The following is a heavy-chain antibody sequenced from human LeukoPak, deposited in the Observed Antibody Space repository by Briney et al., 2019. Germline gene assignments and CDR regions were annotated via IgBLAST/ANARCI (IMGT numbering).Heavy chain of an antibody. Sequence: RSGGSLRLSCAASGFTFSSYWMSWVRQAPGKGLEWVANIKQDGSEKYYVDSVKGRFTISRDNAKNSLYLQMNSLRAEDTAVYYCARDRGRNYVQPDAFDIWGQGTMVTVSS. CDR3: ARDRGRNYVQPDAFDI. CDR1: GFTFSSYW. J-gene: IGHJ3*02. D-gene: IGHD1-7*01. V-gene: IGHV3-7*01. CDR2: IKQDGSEK.